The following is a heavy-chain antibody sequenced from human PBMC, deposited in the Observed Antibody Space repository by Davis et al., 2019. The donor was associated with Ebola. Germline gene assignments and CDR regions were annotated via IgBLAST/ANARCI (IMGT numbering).Heavy chain of an antibody. CDR1: GGSISSYY. CDR2: IYYSGST. V-gene: IGHV4-59*01. Sequence: MPSETLSLTCTVSGGSISSYYWSWIRQPPGKGLEWIGYIYYSGSTNYNPSLKSRVTISVDTSKNQFSLRLSAVTAAATAVYYCAGLAARSSYYYGMDVWGQGTTVTVSS. CDR3: AGLAARSSYYYGMDV. D-gene: IGHD6-6*01. J-gene: IGHJ6*02.